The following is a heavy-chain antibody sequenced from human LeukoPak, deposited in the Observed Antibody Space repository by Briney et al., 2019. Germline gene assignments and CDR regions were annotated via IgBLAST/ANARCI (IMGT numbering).Heavy chain of an antibody. CDR3: AREGGGDAIDAFDI. J-gene: IGHJ3*02. D-gene: IGHD2-21*02. CDR2: IHYSGYT. Sequence: KASETLSLTCTVSGDSISSYYWSWVRQPPGKGLERIGYIHYSGYTNYNPSLKSRVAISVDTSKNQFSLKLSSVTAADTAVYYCAREGGGDAIDAFDIWGQGTMVTVSP. CDR1: GDSISSYY. V-gene: IGHV4-59*01.